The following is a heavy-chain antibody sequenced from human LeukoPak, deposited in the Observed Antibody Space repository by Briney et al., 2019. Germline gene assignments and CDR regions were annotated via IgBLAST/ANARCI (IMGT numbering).Heavy chain of an antibody. CDR2: IHYTGTT. V-gene: IGHV4-59*01. J-gene: IGHJ4*02. D-gene: IGHD2-15*01. CDR1: GGSISTDY. CDR3: AKRTPHRYCLL. Sequence: SETLSLTCTVSGGSISTDYWNWIRQPPGKGLEWIGYIHYTGTTNYNPSLKSRLTISIDTSKNHFSLRLTSVTTADTAVYYCAKRTPHRYCLLWGRGPLDRVSS.